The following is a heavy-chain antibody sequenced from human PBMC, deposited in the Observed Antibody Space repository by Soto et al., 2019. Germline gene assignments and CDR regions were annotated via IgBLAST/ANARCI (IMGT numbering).Heavy chain of an antibody. CDR2: IYSGGST. D-gene: IGHD6-19*01. Sequence: EVQLVESGGGLIQPGGSLRLSCAASGFIVSSNYMSWVRQAPGKGLEWVSVIYSGGSTYYADSVKGRFTISRDNSKNTLYLQMNSLRAEDTAVYYCARGGGLYSSAFIDYWGQGTLVTVSS. J-gene: IGHJ4*02. V-gene: IGHV3-53*01. CDR3: ARGGGLYSSAFIDY. CDR1: GFIVSSNY.